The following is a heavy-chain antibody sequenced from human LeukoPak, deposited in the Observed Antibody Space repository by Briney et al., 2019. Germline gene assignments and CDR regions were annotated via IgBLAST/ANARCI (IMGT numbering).Heavy chain of an antibody. CDR1: GYTLTSYG. Sequence: ASVKVSCKPSGYTLTSYGISWVRQAPGQGLEWMGWISAYNGNTNYAQKLQGRVTMTTDTSTSTAHMELRSLRSDDTAVYYCAREDWGVVPAAIDGNYDYYYGMDVWGQGTTVTVSS. D-gene: IGHD2-2*01. V-gene: IGHV1-18*01. CDR3: AREDWGVVPAAIDGNYDYYYGMDV. J-gene: IGHJ6*02. CDR2: ISAYNGNT.